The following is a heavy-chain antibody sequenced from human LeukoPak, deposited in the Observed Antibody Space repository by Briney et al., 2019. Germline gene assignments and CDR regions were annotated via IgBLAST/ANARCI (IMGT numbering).Heavy chain of an antibody. CDR1: GFTVSSNY. V-gene: IGHV3-53*05. CDR2: IYSGGST. Sequence: PGGSLRLSCAASGFTVSSNYMSWVRQAPGKGLEWVSVIYSGGSTYYADSVKGRFTISRDNSKNTVYLQMNSLRVEDTAVYYCAKDGDSSGYYSSYYNHMDVWGKGTSVTISS. CDR3: AKDGDSSGYYSSYYNHMDV. J-gene: IGHJ6*03. D-gene: IGHD3-22*01.